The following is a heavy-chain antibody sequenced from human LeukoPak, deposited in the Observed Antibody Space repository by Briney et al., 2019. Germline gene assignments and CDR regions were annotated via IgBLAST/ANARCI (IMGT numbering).Heavy chain of an antibody. CDR1: GYTLTELS. CDR2: FDPEDGET. Sequence: ASVKVSCKVSGYTLTELSMHWVRQAPGKGLEWMGGFDPEDGETIYAQKFQGRVTMTEDTSTDTAYMELSSLRSEDTAVYYCAVYDFWSGYQTKSDYWGQGTLVTVSS. J-gene: IGHJ4*02. V-gene: IGHV1-24*01. D-gene: IGHD3-3*01. CDR3: AVYDFWSGYQTKSDY.